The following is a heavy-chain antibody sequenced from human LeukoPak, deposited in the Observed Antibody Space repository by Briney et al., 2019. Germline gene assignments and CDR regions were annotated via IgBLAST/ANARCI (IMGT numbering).Heavy chain of an antibody. V-gene: IGHV4-38-2*02. J-gene: IGHJ1*01. D-gene: IGHD3-9*01. CDR3: ARDPKYYDILTGQYFQH. Sequence: SETLSLTCTVSGYSISSGYYWGWIRQPPGKGLEWIGSIYHSGSTYYNPSLKSRVTISVDASKNQFSLKLSSVTAADTAVYYCARDPKYYDILTGQYFQHWGQGTLVTVSS. CDR2: IYHSGST. CDR1: GYSISSGYY.